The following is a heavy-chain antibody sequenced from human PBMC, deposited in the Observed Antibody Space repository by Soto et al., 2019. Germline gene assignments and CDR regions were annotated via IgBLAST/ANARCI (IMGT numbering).Heavy chain of an antibody. J-gene: IGHJ1*01. CDR3: ARLPNKSPQN. CDR1: GFTFSSYW. Sequence: EVQLVEPGGGLVQPGGSLRLSCVASGFTFSSYWMHWVRQAPGTGLVWVSSISNDGSSIYADPVKGRFTISRDNAKNTLYLQMNSLRAEDTAVYYCARLPNKSPQNWGQGTLVIVSP. V-gene: IGHV3-74*01. CDR2: ISNDGSS.